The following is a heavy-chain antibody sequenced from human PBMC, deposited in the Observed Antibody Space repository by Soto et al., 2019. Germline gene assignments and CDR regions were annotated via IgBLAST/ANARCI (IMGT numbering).Heavy chain of an antibody. J-gene: IGHJ3*02. CDR1: GYSFTSYW. Sequence: GESLKISCKGSGYSFTSYWIGWVRQMPGKGLEWMGIIYPGDSDTRYSPSFQGQVTISADKSISTAYLQWSSLKASDTAMYYCGRQGDYYVFLPGNAFIIWGQGKMSPSPQ. CDR2: IYPGDSDT. CDR3: GRQGDYYVFLPGNAFII. D-gene: IGHD3-3*01. V-gene: IGHV5-51*01.